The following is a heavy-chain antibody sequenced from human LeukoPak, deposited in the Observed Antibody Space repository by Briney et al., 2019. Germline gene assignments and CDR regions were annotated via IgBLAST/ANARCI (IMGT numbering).Heavy chain of an antibody. V-gene: IGHV1-2*02. D-gene: IGHD2-2*01. CDR1: GNTFTGYY. CDR2: INPNSGGT. Sequence: ASVKVSCKASGNTFTGYYMHWVRQAPGQGLEWMGWINPNSGGTNYAQKFQGRVTMTRDTSISTAYMELSRLRSDDTAVYYCARVGGGYCSSTSCFTLWGQGTLVTVSS. CDR3: ARVGGGYCSSTSCFTL. J-gene: IGHJ4*02.